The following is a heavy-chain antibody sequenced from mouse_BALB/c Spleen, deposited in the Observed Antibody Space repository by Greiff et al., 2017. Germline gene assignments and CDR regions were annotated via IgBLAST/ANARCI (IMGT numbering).Heavy chain of an antibody. D-gene: IGHD2-14*01. J-gene: IGHJ4*01. Sequence: EGKLVESGGGLVQPGGSRKLSCAASGFTFSSFGMHWVRQAPEKGLEWVAYISSGSSTIYYADTVKGRFTISRDNPKNTLFLQMTSLRSEDTAMYYCARWYRYDDYYAMDYWGQGTSVTVSS. CDR1: GFTFSSFG. CDR3: ARWYRYDDYYAMDY. CDR2: ISSGSSTI. V-gene: IGHV5-17*02.